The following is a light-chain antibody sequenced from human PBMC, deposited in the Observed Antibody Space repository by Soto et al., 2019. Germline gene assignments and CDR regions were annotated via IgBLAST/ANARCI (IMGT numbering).Light chain of an antibody. J-gene: IGLJ1*01. V-gene: IGLV1-44*01. Sequence: SVLAQPPPTSGTPGARGPLSCSGSRSHIGTNTVNWYLELPGTAPNLLIYNNNKRPSGVPERFSGSKSGTSASLAISGLQSEDEANYYCATWDDSLNGFFLLGSGTKVTVL. CDR2: NNN. CDR3: ATWDDSLNGFFL. CDR1: RSHIGTNT.